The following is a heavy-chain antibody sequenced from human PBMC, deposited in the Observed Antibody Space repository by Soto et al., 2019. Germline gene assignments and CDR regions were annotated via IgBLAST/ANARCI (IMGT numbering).Heavy chain of an antibody. D-gene: IGHD3-10*01. CDR3: ANTRAYDGNSYFDS. CDR2: ISAYNGNT. Sequence: QVQLVQSGAEVKKPGASVKVSCKASGYTFNTYGITCVRQAPGQGLEWMGWISAYNGNTNYAQNLQDRVTLTTMTTDTTTNTAYMELRSLRSDDTAVYYCANTRAYDGNSYFDSWGLGTLVTVSS. J-gene: IGHJ4*02. V-gene: IGHV1-18*01. CDR1: GYTFNTYG.